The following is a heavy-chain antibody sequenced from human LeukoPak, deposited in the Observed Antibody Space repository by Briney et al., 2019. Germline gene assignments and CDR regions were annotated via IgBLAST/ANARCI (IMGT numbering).Heavy chain of an antibody. V-gene: IGHV1-18*01. D-gene: IGHD2-2*01. CDR1: GYTFTSYG. CDR3: ARGDIVVVPAATFDY. Sequence: GASVKVSCTASGYTFTSYGISWVRQAPGQGLEWMRWISAYNGNTNYAQKLQGRVTMTTDTSTGTAYMELRSLRSDDTAVYYCARGDIVVVPAATFDYWGQGTLVTVSS. J-gene: IGHJ4*02. CDR2: ISAYNGNT.